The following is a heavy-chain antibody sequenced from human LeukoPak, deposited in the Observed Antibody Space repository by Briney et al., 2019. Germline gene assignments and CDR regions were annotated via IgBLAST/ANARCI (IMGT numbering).Heavy chain of an antibody. V-gene: IGHV4-34*01. J-gene: IGHJ4*02. Sequence: PSETLSLTCAVYGGSFSGYYWSWIRQPPGKGLEWIGEINHSGSTNYDPSLKSRVTISVDTSKNQFSLKLSSVTAADTAVYYCAREGDYSPYDYWGQGTLVTVSS. CDR3: AREGDYSPYDY. D-gene: IGHD4-11*01. CDR1: GGSFSGYY. CDR2: INHSGST.